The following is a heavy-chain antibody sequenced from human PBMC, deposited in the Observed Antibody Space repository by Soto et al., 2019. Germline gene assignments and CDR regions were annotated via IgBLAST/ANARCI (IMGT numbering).Heavy chain of an antibody. J-gene: IGHJ4*02. D-gene: IGHD2-21*01. Sequence: QVQLQESGPGLVKPSQTLTLTCSVSGGSIDTGGFYWSWARQLPGKALQWIGYIYYTGAAYYNPSLSSRVVISLDTSANQFSLSLTSLTAAYTAVYYCASGTFNDISFDSWGQGRLVTVSS. CDR1: GGSIDTGGFY. CDR3: ASGTFNDISFDS. V-gene: IGHV4-31*03. CDR2: IYYTGAA.